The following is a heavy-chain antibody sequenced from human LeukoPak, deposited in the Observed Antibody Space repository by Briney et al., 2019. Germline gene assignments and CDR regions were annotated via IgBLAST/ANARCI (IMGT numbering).Heavy chain of an antibody. J-gene: IGHJ4*02. CDR2: INHSGST. V-gene: IGHV4-34*01. Sequence: SETLSLTCAVYGGSFSGYYWSWIRQPPGKWLEWIGEINHSGSTNYNPSLKSRVTISVGTSKNQFSLKLSSVTAADTAVYYCARGGDIVVVPAFDYWGQGTLVTVSS. CDR1: GGSFSGYY. CDR3: ARGGDIVVVPAFDY. D-gene: IGHD2-2*01.